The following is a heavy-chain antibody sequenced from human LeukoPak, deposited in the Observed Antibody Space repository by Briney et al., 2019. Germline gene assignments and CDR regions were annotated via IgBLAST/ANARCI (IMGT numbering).Heavy chain of an antibody. CDR1: GGSISSYY. CDR2: IYYSGST. V-gene: IGHV4-59*01. Sequence: SETLSPTCTVSGGSISSYYWSWIRQPPGKGLEWIGYIYYSGSTNYNPSLKSRVTISVDTSKNQFSLKLSSVTAADTAVYYCARASALYGMDVWGQGTTVTVSS. J-gene: IGHJ6*02. CDR3: ARASALYGMDV.